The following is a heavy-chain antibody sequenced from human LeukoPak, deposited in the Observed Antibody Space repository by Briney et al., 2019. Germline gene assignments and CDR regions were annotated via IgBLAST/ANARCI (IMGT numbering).Heavy chain of an antibody. Sequence: SETLSLTCTVSGGSISSYYWSWIRQPAGKGLEWIGRIYTSGSTNYNPSLKSRVTMSVDTSKNQFSLKLSSVTAADTAVYYCARVGRTYYYYYYMDVWGKGTTVTVSS. V-gene: IGHV4-4*07. CDR1: GGSISSYY. CDR2: IYTSGST. CDR3: ARVGRTYYYYYYMDV. J-gene: IGHJ6*03.